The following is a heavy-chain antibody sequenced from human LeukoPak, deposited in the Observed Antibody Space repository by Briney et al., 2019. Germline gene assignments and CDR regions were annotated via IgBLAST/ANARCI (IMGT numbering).Heavy chain of an antibody. CDR2: IHTSGST. Sequence: PSETLSLTCTVSGGSITSYYWIYIRQPAGKGLEWIGRIHTSGSTNYNPSLKSRVTMSIDTSKNHFSLNLSSVTAADTAMYYCAREFSGTSIAARVFDSWGQGTLVTVSS. D-gene: IGHD6-6*01. CDR1: GGSITSYY. CDR3: AREFSGTSIAARVFDS. J-gene: IGHJ4*02. V-gene: IGHV4-4*07.